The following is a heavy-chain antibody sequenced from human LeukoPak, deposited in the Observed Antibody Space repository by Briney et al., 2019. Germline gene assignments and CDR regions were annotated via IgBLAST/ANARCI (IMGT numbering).Heavy chain of an antibody. J-gene: IGHJ1*01. D-gene: IGHD4-17*01. CDR3: VRDFSTVTTAYLHH. V-gene: IGHV3-21*04. Sequence: GGSLRLSCAASGFTFSSYSMNWVRQAPGKGLEWVSSISSSSRHIYYADSVKGRFTIFRDDAKNSLFLQMDSLRVEDTAMYYCVRDFSTVTTAYLHHWGQGTPLTVSS. CDR2: ISSSSRHI. CDR1: GFTFSSYS.